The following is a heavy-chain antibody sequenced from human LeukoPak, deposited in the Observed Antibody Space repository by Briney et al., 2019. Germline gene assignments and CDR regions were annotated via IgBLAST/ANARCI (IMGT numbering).Heavy chain of an antibody. J-gene: IGHJ4*02. D-gene: IGHD6-19*01. V-gene: IGHV4-34*01. Sequence: SETLSLTCAVYGGSFSGYYWSWIRQPPGKGLEWIGEINHSGSTNYNPSLKSRVTISVDTSKNQFSLKLSSVTAADTAVYYCARDLGIAVAGGFDYWGQGTLVTVSS. CDR1: GGSFSGYY. CDR3: ARDLGIAVAGGFDY. CDR2: INHSGST.